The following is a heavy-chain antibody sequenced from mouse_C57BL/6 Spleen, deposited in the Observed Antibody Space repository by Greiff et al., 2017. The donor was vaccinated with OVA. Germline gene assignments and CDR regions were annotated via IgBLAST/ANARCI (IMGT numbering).Heavy chain of an antibody. V-gene: IGHV1-50*01. CDR3: ARRNPSMDY. Sequence: QVQLQQSGAELVKPGASVKLSCKASGYTFTSYWMQWVKQRPGQGLEWIGEIDPSDSYTNYNQKFKGKATLTVDTSSSTAYMQLSSLTSEDSAVYYCARRNPSMDYWGQGTSVTVSS. CDR1: GYTFTSYW. CDR2: IDPSDSYT. J-gene: IGHJ4*01.